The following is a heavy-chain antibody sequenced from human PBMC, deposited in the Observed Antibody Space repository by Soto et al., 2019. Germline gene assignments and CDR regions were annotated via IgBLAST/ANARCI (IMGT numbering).Heavy chain of an antibody. V-gene: IGHV3-74*01. CDR2: INTDGSTT. CDR3: VRGHSSHWVNWFDP. D-gene: IGHD6-13*01. Sequence: GGSLRLSCAASGFTFSSYWMHWVRQAPGEGPVWVSRINTDGSTTTYADSVKGRFTISRDNAKNTLYLQMDSLRAEDTALYYCVRGHSSHWVNWFDPWGQGTLVTAPQ. J-gene: IGHJ5*02. CDR1: GFTFSSYW.